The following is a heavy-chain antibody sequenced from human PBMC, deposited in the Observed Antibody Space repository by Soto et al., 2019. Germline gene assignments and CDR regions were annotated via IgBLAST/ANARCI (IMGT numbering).Heavy chain of an antibody. CDR3: ARREIQGPIDY. CDR1: GYSISSSNW. J-gene: IGHJ4*02. Sequence: QVQLQESGPGLVKPSDTLSLTCAVSGYSISSSNWWGWIRQPPGKGLEWIGYIYYSGTTYYNPSLTSRVTMAVDTSKNQFSLKLTSVTAVDTAVYYCARREIQGPIDYWGQGTLVTVSS. CDR2: IYYSGTT. V-gene: IGHV4-28*01. D-gene: IGHD1-26*01.